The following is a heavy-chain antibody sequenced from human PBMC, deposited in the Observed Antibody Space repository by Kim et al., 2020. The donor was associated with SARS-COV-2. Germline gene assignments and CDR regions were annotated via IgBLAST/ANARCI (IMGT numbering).Heavy chain of an antibody. CDR1: GFTFSSYD. Sequence: GGSLRRSCAASGFTFSSYDMHWVRQATGKGLEWVSAIGTAGDTYYPGSVKGRFTISRENAKNSLYLQMNSLRAGDTAVYYCARAYWGSGSYYNGYYYYGMDVWGQGTTVTVSS. CDR2: IGTAGDT. J-gene: IGHJ6*02. D-gene: IGHD3-10*01. V-gene: IGHV3-13*01. CDR3: ARAYWGSGSYYNGYYYYGMDV.